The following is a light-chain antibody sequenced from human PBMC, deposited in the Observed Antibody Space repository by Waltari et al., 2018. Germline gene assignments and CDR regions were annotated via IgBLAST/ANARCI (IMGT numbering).Light chain of an antibody. Sequence: QSPLTQPASVSASPGQSITISCTGTSSDIGGYVYASWYQQHPGRAPKLIIYEVDMRPSGISSRFSGSKSGNTASLTISGLQPEDEADYYCCSYTNSGTRVFGTGTKVTVL. CDR2: EVD. CDR1: SSDIGGYVY. J-gene: IGLJ1*01. V-gene: IGLV2-14*03. CDR3: CSYTNSGTRV.